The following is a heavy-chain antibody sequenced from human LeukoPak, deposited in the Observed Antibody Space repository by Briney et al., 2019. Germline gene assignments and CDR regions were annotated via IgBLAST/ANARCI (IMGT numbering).Heavy chain of an antibody. V-gene: IGHV1-24*01. CDR3: AIAQNWKAGWFDP. CDR2: VNPEDGET. D-gene: IGHD1-1*01. J-gene: IGHJ5*02. Sequence: ASVKVSCKVSGYTLTELSIHWVRQAPGKGLEWMGGVNPEDGETIYAQKFQGRVTMTEDTPIDTTYVEVSSLRSEDTAVYFCAIAQNWKAGWFDPWGQGTLVTVVS. CDR1: GYTLTELS.